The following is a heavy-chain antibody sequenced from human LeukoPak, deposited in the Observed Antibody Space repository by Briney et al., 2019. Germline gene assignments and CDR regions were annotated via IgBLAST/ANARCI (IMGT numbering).Heavy chain of an antibody. CDR3: AKEKIGYCSGGSCYPSDY. D-gene: IGHD2-15*01. Sequence: GGSLRLSCAASGFTFSSYAMSWVSQAPGKGLEWVSAISGSGGSTYYADSVKGRFTISRDNSKNTLYLQMNSLRAEDTAVYYCAKEKIGYCSGGSCYPSDYWGQGTLVTVSS. CDR1: GFTFSSYA. V-gene: IGHV3-23*01. J-gene: IGHJ4*02. CDR2: ISGSGGST.